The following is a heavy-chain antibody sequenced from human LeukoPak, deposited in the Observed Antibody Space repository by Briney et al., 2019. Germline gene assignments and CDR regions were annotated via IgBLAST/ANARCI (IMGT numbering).Heavy chain of an antibody. V-gene: IGHV3-33*01. Sequence: PGGSLRLSCAAFGFTFSSFGMHWVRQAPGKGLEWVAVIWYDASNKYYADSVKGRFTISRDNSKNTLYLQMNSLRDDDTAVYYCVRGVGVSRFNYLDSWGQGTLVIVSS. J-gene: IGHJ4*02. CDR1: GFTFSSFG. D-gene: IGHD6-13*01. CDR2: IWYDASNK. CDR3: VRGVGVSRFNYLDS.